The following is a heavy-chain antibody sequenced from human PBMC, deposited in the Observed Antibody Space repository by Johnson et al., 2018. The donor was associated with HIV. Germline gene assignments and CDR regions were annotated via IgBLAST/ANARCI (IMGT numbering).Heavy chain of an antibody. CDR2: TRGSGGST. V-gene: IGHV3-23*04. Sequence: VQRVESGGGLVQPGGSLRLSCEAPGFTLSSFGISGVRRAPGKGLASVSSTRGSGGSTYYGESVKGRFTISSDNSKNTMYLQLNRLRAEDTAVCYCAKVGDSPDAFDIWGQGTMVTVSS. D-gene: IGHD3-16*01. CDR3: AKVGDSPDAFDI. CDR1: GFTLSSFG. J-gene: IGHJ3*02.